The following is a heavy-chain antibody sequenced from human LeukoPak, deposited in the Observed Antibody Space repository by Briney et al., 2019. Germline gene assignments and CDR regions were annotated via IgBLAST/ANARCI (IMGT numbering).Heavy chain of an antibody. V-gene: IGHV1-46*01. CDR3: VREESGGYFDY. Sequence: GASVKVSCKSFGFTFTNYLLHWVRQAPGQGLEWVGGIAPSVDTTNYAQKFRGRVTMTRDTSTSTVYMELSSLTSDDTAIYYCVREESGGYFDYWGQGTLVTVSS. D-gene: IGHD2-8*02. CDR2: IAPSVDTT. J-gene: IGHJ4*02. CDR1: GFTFTNYL.